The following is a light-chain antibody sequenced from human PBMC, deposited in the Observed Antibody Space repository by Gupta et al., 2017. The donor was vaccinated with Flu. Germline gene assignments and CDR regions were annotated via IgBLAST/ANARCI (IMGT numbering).Light chain of an antibody. CDR2: AAS. Sequence: PAFLCASARVRVTITWRASQGFTRFLAWYQQKPGKAPKLLIYAASTVQSGVPSRFSGSGSGTEFTLTISSLQAEDLATYYCQQLNYCPYTFGQGTKVEIK. CDR3: QQLNYCPYT. J-gene: IGKJ1*01. V-gene: IGKV1-9*01. CDR1: QGFTRF.